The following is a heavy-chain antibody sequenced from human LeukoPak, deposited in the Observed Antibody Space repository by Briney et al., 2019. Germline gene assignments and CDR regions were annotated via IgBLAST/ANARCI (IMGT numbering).Heavy chain of an antibody. CDR3: ARDLIVADIVLMVYAIGHGMDV. Sequence: GGSLRLSCAASGFTFSSYAMHWVRQAPGKGLEWVAVISYDGSNKYYADSVKGRFTISRDNSKNTLYLQMNSLRAEDTAVYYCARDLIVADIVLMVYAIGHGMDVWGQGTTVTVSS. V-gene: IGHV3-30-3*01. J-gene: IGHJ6*02. CDR1: GFTFSSYA. D-gene: IGHD2-8*01. CDR2: ISYDGSNK.